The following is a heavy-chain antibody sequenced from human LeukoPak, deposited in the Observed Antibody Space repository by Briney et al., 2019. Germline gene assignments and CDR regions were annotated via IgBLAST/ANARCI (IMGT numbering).Heavy chain of an antibody. V-gene: IGHV3-49*03. D-gene: IGHD3-3*01. Sequence: GGSLRLSCTASGFTFGDYAMSWFRQAPGKGLEWVGFIRSRAYGGTIEYAASVKGRFIISRDDSKSIAYLQMNSLKTEDTAVYYCTATVFGVVVLDHWGQGSLVTVSS. J-gene: IGHJ4*02. CDR1: GFTFGDYA. CDR2: IRSRAYGGTI. CDR3: TATVFGVVVLDH.